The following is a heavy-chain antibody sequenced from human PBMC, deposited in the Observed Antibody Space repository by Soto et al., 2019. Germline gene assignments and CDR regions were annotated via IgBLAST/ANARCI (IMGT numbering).Heavy chain of an antibody. CDR3: ARDLGSGYDPGDY. CDR2: IISIFGTP. Sequence: QVQLVQSGAEVKKPGSSVKVSCKASGGTFNSYVFNWVRQAPGQGLEWMGGIISIFGTPNYGQKFQGRVTITADESTSTGFMELSSLTSGDTAIDCCARDLGSGYDPGDYWGQGTLVTVSS. D-gene: IGHD5-12*01. V-gene: IGHV1-69*12. CDR1: GGTFNSYV. J-gene: IGHJ4*02.